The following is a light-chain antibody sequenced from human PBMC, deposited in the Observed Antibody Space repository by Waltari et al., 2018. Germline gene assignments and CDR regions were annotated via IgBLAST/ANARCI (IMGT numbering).Light chain of an antibody. CDR3: QVWDGSSGHLV. CDR1: DIGSTS. J-gene: IGLJ1*01. V-gene: IGLV3-21*04. CDR2: YDS. Sequence: SYALTQPPSVSVAPGKTARITCGGNDIGSTSVHWYQQKPGQAPVRVIYYDSDRPSGIPERVSGSNSGNMATLTISRVEAGDEADYYCQVWDGSSGHLVFGTGTKVTVL.